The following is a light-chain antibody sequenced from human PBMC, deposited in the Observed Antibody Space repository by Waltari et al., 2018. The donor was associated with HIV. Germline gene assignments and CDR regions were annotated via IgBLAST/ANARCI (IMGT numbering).Light chain of an antibody. CDR3: QQYGTSPFT. CDR1: QRISNRH. V-gene: IGKV3-20*01. Sequence: EIVLTQSPGTLSLSPGERATLSCTTVQRISNRHLAWYQQKAGQAPRLLIYGVSSRATGIPERFSGSGSETDFTLTISRLEPEDSAVYYCQQYGTSPFTFGPGTKVDI. J-gene: IGKJ3*01. CDR2: GVS.